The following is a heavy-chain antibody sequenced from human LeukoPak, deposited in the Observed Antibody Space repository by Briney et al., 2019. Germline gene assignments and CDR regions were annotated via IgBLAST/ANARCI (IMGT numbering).Heavy chain of an antibody. CDR3: AAGWRSLYCYYYGMDV. J-gene: IGHJ6*02. V-gene: IGHV1-58*02. D-gene: IGHD2-15*01. CDR2: IVVGSGNT. CDR1: GFTFTSSA. Sequence: SVKVSCKASGFTFTSSAMQWVRQARGQRLEWIGWIVVGSGNTNYAQKFQERVTITRDMSTSTAYMELSSLRSEDTAVYYCAAGWRSLYCYYYGMDVWGQGTTVTVSS.